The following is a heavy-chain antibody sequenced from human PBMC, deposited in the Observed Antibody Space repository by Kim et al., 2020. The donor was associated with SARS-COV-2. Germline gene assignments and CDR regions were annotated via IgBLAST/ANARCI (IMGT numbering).Heavy chain of an antibody. D-gene: IGHD4-17*01. V-gene: IGHV4-61*01. CDR1: GGSVSSGSHY. CDR2: IYYSGST. CDR3: ARDTVTNFSAFDY. Sequence: SETLSLTCTVSGGSVSSGSHYWSWIRQPPGKGLEWIGYIYYSGSTNYNPSLKSRVTISVDTSKNQFSLKLSSVTAADTAVYYCARDTVTNFSAFDYWGQGTLVTVSS. J-gene: IGHJ4*02.